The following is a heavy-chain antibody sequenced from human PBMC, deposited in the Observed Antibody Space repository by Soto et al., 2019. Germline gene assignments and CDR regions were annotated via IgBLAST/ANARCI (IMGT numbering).Heavy chain of an antibody. J-gene: IGHJ6*02. CDR2: INPNSGGT. D-gene: IGHD3-9*01. CDR3: ASAYYDLWAGYRDYYYGMDV. CDR1: GYSFTDYH. V-gene: IGHV1-2*02. Sequence: ASVKVSCKASGYSFTDYHMHWVRQAPGQGLEWMGWINPNSGGTNSAQKFQGRVTMTRDTSISTAYMELSRLRSDGTAVYFCASAYYDLWAGYRDYYYGMDVWGQGTTVTVSS.